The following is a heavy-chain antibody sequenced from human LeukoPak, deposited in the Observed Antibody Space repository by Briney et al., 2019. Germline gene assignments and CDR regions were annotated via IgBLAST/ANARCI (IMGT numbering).Heavy chain of an antibody. D-gene: IGHD3-9*01. CDR2: MYYSGST. Sequence: SETLSLTCTVSGGSISSYYWSWVRQPPGKGLEWVGYMYYSGSTNYNPSLKSRVTISVDTSKNQSSLKLSSVTAADTAVYYCARGPWGGRYFDWLLLPYYYGMDVWGQGTTVTVSS. J-gene: IGHJ6*02. CDR3: ARGPWGGRYFDWLLLPYYYGMDV. V-gene: IGHV4-59*01. CDR1: GGSISSYY.